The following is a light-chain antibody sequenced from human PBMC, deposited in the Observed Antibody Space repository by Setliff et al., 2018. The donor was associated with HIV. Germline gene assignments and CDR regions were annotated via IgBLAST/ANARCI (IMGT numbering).Light chain of an antibody. CDR1: SSDVGGYNY. CDR2: EVS. J-gene: IGLJ1*01. Sequence: QSALAQPASVSGSPGQSIAISCTGTSSDVGGYNYVSWYQQHPGKAPQLMIYEVSNRPSGVSNRFSGSKSGNSASLTISGLQAEDEADYYCCSFTSSSTYVFGSGTKGTVL. V-gene: IGLV2-14*01. CDR3: CSFTSSSTYV.